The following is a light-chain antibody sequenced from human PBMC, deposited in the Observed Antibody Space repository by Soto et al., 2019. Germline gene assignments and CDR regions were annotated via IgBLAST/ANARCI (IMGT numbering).Light chain of an antibody. V-gene: IGLV2-14*01. CDR1: SSDVGFYNY. Sequence: QSALTQPASVSGSPGQSIAISCTGSSSDVGFYNYVSWYQQHPGEVPKLIIFEVSNRPSGVSNRFSGSKSGNTASLTISGLQAEDEAAYYCSSYTTSSTRVFGTGTTLTVL. CDR3: SSYTTSSTRV. CDR2: EVS. J-gene: IGLJ1*01.